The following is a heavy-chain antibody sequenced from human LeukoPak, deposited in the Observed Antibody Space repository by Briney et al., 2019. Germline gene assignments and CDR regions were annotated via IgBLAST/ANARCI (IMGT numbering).Heavy chain of an antibody. D-gene: IGHD3-16*01. J-gene: IGHJ4*02. CDR1: GFTFSSYW. V-gene: IGHV3-7*03. CDR2: IKRDESEK. CDR3: ARDSGGALDQ. Sequence: GGSLRLSCAASGFTFSSYWMAGVRQAPGNGLEWVANIKRDESEKYYADSVKGRFTISRDNAKNSLYLQMNSLSAEDSAVYYCARDSGGALDQWGQGTLVTVSS.